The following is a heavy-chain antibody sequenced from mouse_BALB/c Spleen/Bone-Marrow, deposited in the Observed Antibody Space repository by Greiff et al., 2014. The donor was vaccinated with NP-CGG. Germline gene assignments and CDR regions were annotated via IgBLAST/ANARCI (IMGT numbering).Heavy chain of an antibody. D-gene: IGHD2-3*01. J-gene: IGHJ2*01. CDR3: ARGRWYY. CDR2: VNPNIGGS. CDR1: GYTFTDYT. V-gene: IGHV1-18*01. Sequence: VQLKEFGPELVKPGASVKISCKTSGYTFTDYTIHWVKQSQGKSLEWIGRVNPNIGGSNNNQKFKDKAALTVDKSSSTAYMELRSLTSDDSAVYYCARGRWYYWGQGTTLTVSS.